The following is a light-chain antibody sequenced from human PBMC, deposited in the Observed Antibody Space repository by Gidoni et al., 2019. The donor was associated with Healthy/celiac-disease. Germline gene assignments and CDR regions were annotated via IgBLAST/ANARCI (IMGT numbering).Light chain of an antibody. CDR1: QSVLYSSNNKNY. CDR3: QQYYSTPWT. Sequence: DIVMTQYPDSLAVSLGERATINCKSSQSVLYSSNNKNYLAWYQQKPGQPPKLLIYWAATRESGVPDRFSGSGSGTDFTLTISSLQAEDVAGYYCQQYYSTPWTFXQXTKVEIK. J-gene: IGKJ1*01. V-gene: IGKV4-1*01. CDR2: WAA.